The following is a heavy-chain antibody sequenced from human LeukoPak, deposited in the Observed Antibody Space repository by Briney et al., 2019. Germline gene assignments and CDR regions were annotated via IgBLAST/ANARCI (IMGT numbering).Heavy chain of an antibody. D-gene: IGHD6-19*01. Sequence: PSETLSLTCTVSGGSISSYYWSWIRQPAGKGLEWIGRIYTSGSTNYNPSLTSRVTMSVDTSKNQFSLKLSSVTAADTAVYYCARAYPTFGIAVAGREYFDYWGQGTLVTVSS. CDR2: IYTSGST. V-gene: IGHV4-4*07. J-gene: IGHJ4*02. CDR1: GGSISSYY. CDR3: ARAYPTFGIAVAGREYFDY.